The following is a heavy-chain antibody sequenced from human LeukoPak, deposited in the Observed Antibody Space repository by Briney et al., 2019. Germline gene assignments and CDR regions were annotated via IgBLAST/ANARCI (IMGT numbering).Heavy chain of an antibody. V-gene: IGHV3-53*01. CDR1: GFTVSSNY. CDR2: IYSGGST. CDR3: ARFIDGDYVYSDWFDP. Sequence: PGGSLRLSCAASGFTVSSNYMSWVRQAPGKGLEWVSVIYSGGSTYYADSVKGRFTISRDNSKNTLYLQMNSLRAEDTAVYYCARFIDGDYVYSDWFDPWGQGTLVAVSS. D-gene: IGHD4-17*01. J-gene: IGHJ5*02.